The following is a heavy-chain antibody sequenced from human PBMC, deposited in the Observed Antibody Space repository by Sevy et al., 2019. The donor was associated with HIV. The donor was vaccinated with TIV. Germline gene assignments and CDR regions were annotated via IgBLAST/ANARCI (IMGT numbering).Heavy chain of an antibody. CDR3: ATEDNSDTAPLKNYYAMDV. D-gene: IGHD5-18*01. CDR1: GYRLRELS. Sequence: ASVKVSCRVSGYRLRELSMQWVRQAPGKGLEWMGGFEREDGKTTYAKKFQGRVSMTEDTSIETAYMELSSLSFEDTAIYYCATEDNSDTAPLKNYYAMDVWGQGTSVTVSS. CDR2: FEREDGKT. V-gene: IGHV1-24*01. J-gene: IGHJ6*02.